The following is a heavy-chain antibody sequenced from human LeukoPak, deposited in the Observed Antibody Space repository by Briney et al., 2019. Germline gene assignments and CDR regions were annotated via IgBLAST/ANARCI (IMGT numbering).Heavy chain of an antibody. CDR3: ARGGGLDV. Sequence: GGSLRLSCAASGFSFSSYWMSWVRQAPGKGLEWVANIKQDGSEKYYVDSVKGRFTISRDNAKNSLYLQMSNLRAEDTAVYFCARGGGLDVWGQGATVTVSS. V-gene: IGHV3-7*03. CDR2: IKQDGSEK. CDR1: GFSFSSYW. D-gene: IGHD3-16*01. J-gene: IGHJ6*02.